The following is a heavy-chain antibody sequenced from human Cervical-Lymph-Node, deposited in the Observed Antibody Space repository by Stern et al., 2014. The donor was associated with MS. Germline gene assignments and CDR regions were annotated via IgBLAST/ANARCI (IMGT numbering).Heavy chain of an antibody. D-gene: IGHD1-7*01. Sequence: VQLVESGGGVVQPGRSLRLSCAASGFTFSSYGMHWVRQAPGKGLEWVAVIWYDGSNKYYADSVKGRFTISRDNSKNTLYLQMNSLRAEDTAVYYCARGAYNWNYDFFGYWGQGTLVTVSS. CDR3: ARGAYNWNYDFFGY. CDR2: IWYDGSNK. CDR1: GFTFSSYG. V-gene: IGHV3-33*01. J-gene: IGHJ4*02.